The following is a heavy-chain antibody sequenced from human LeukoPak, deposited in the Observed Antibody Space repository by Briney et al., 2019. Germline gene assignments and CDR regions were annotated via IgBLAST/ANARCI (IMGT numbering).Heavy chain of an antibody. CDR1: GGSFSGYY. V-gene: IGHV4-34*01. D-gene: IGHD3-3*01. J-gene: IGHJ4*02. CDR2: INHSGST. CDR3: ARGLNDSWTGENY. Sequence: SETLSLTCAVYGGSFSGYYLSWIRQPPGKGLEWIGEINHSGSTNYNPSLKSRVTISLDTSKSQFSLKVRYVTAADTAVYYCARGLNDSWTGENYWGQGTLVTVSS.